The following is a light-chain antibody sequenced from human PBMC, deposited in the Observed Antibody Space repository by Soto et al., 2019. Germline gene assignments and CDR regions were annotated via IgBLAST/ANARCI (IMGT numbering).Light chain of an antibody. CDR2: DVS. Sequence: QSALTQPASVSVSPGQSITISCTGTSSDVGNYNSVSWYQQYPGKAPKLMSHDVSNRPSVCSNRFSGSKSGNTASLTISGLHAEDEADYYCSSYTSSSSYVFGSGTKLTVL. CDR3: SSYTSSSSYV. V-gene: IGLV2-14*01. J-gene: IGLJ1*01. CDR1: SSDVGNYNS.